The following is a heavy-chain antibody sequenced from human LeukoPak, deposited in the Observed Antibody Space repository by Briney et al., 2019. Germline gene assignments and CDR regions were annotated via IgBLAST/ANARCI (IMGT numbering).Heavy chain of an antibody. CDR1: GGSISSSDYY. V-gene: IGHV4-39*01. D-gene: IGHD6-19*01. CDR3: ARHLFSGGWYHVDS. CDR2: IYYSGNT. J-gene: IGHJ4*02. Sequence: SETLSLTCSVSGGSISSSDYYWGWLRPPPGKGLVWIGSIYYSGNTYYNSSLKSRVTISVDTSKNRFSLRLSSVTAADTAVYYCARHLFSGGWYHVDSWGQGTLVTVSS.